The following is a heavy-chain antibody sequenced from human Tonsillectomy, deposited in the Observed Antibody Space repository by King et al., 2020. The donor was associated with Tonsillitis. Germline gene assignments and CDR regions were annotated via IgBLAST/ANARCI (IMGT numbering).Heavy chain of an antibody. V-gene: IGHV3-21*06. CDR3: ARPLRNYRHGMDV. J-gene: IGHJ6*02. CDR1: GFTFSSYN. D-gene: IGHD1-1*01. Sequence: EVQLVESGGGLVKPGGSLRLACSGSGFTFSSYNFHWVRQAPGKGLEWLSYIKSGGSDTDYAGSVKGRFTVSRDNAKNSLYLQMSSLRADDTAIYYCARPLRNYRHGMDVWGQGTTVTVSS. CDR2: IKSGGSDT.